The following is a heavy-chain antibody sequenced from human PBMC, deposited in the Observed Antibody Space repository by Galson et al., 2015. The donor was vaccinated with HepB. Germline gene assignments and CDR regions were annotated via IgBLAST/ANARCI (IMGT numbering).Heavy chain of an antibody. CDR3: ARQDCSSTSCYTRLFGWFDP. J-gene: IGHJ5*02. CDR2: IYPGDSDT. Sequence: QSGAEVKKPGESLKISCKGSGYSFTSYWIGWVRQMPGKGLEWMGIIYPGDSDTRYSPSFQGQVTISADKSISTAYLQWSSLKASDTAMYYCARQDCSSTSCYTRLFGWFDPWGQGTLVTVSS. D-gene: IGHD2-2*02. V-gene: IGHV5-51*01. CDR1: GYSFTSYW.